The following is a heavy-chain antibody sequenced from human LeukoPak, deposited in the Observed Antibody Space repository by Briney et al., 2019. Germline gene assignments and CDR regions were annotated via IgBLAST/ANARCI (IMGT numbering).Heavy chain of an antibody. D-gene: IGHD2-15*01. V-gene: IGHV4-34*01. CDR1: GGSFSGYY. CDR2: INHSGST. CDR3: ARRTVVVAATTYYYYYMDV. J-gene: IGHJ6*03. Sequence: PSETLSLTCTVYGGSFSGYYWSWIRQPPGKGLEWIGEINHSGSTNYNPSLKSRVTISVDTSKNQFSLKLSSVTAADTAVYYCARRTVVVAATTYYYYYMDVWGKGTTVTISS.